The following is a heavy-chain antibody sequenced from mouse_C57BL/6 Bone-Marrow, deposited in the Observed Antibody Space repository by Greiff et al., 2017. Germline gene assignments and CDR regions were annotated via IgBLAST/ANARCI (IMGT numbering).Heavy chain of an antibody. J-gene: IGHJ2*01. CDR3: AREGYGPFDY. Sequence: VQLQQPGAELVKPGASVKLSCKASGYTFTSYWMQWVKQRPGQGLEWIGEIDPSDSYTNYNQKFKGKATLTVDTSSSTAYMQLSSLPSEDSAVYYCAREGYGPFDYWGQGTTLTVSS. D-gene: IGHD2-10*02. CDR1: GYTFTSYW. CDR2: IDPSDSYT. V-gene: IGHV1-50*01.